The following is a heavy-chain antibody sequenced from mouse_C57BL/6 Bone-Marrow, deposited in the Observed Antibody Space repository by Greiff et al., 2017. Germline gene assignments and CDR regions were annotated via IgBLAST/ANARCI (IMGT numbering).Heavy chain of an antibody. V-gene: IGHV1-69*01. J-gene: IGHJ1*03. D-gene: IGHD2-3*01. CDR1: GYTFTSYW. CDR3: ARTDGYYAWYFDV. Sequence: QVQLQQPGAELVMPGASVKLSCKASGYTFTSYWMHWVKQRPGQGLEWIGEIDPSDSYTNYNQKFKGKSTLTVDKSSSTAYMQRSSLTSEDSAVYYCARTDGYYAWYFDVWGTGTTVTVSS. CDR2: IDPSDSYT.